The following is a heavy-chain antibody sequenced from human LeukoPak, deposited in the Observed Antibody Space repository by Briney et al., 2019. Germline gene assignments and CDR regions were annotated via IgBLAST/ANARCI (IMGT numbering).Heavy chain of an antibody. V-gene: IGHV3-7*02. J-gene: IGHJ3*01. CDR1: GFTFSRYW. CDR3: ALLKGGDF. Sequence: AGGSLRLSCAASGFTFSRYWMSWVRQAPGKGLEWVANIKQDGSEKYYVDSVEGRFTISGDNAKNSVYLQMNSLRDEDTAVYYCALLKGGDFWGQGTRVTVSS. CDR2: IKQDGSEK.